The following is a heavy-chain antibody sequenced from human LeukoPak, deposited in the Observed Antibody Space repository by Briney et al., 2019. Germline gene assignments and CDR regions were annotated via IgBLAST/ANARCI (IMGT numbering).Heavy chain of an antibody. J-gene: IGHJ4*02. Sequence: PSETLSLTCTVSGGSISSYYWSWIRQPPGKGLEWIGYVYYSGSTNYNPSLKSRVTISVDTSKNQFSLKLSSVTAADTAVYYCARQGDYGDYWGQGTLVTVSS. CDR1: GGSISSYY. CDR2: VYYSGST. V-gene: IGHV4-59*08. CDR3: ARQGDYGDY.